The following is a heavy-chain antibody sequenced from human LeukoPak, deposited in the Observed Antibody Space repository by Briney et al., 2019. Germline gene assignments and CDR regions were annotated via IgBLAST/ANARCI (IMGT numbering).Heavy chain of an antibody. V-gene: IGHV4-59*08. CDR2: IYYSGST. CDR1: GGSISSYY. CDR3: ARQNYYDSSGDDWFDP. J-gene: IGHJ5*02. Sequence: SETLSLTCTVSGGSISSYYWSWIRQPPGKGLGWIGYIYYSGSTNYNPSLKSRVTISADTSKNQFSLKLSSVTAADTAVYYCARQNYYDSSGDDWFDPWGQGTLVTVSS. D-gene: IGHD3-22*01.